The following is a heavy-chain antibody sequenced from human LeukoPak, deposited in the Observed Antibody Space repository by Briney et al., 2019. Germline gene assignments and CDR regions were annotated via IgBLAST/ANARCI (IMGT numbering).Heavy chain of an antibody. CDR2: IYYSVNT. V-gene: IGHV4-59*12. J-gene: IGHJ5*02. D-gene: IGHD3-10*01. CDR1: GDSISSYS. CDR3: ARSSVLLWFGELRSNWFDP. Sequence: SETLSLTCSDSGDSISSYSWSWIRQPPGKGLEWIGYIYYSVNTNYNPSLKSRVTISVDTSKNQFSLKLSSVTAADTAVYYCARSSVLLWFGELRSNWFDPWGQGTLVTVSS.